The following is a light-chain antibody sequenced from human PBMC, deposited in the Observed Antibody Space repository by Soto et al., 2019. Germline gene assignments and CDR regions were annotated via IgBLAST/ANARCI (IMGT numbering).Light chain of an antibody. CDR3: QQRIVWPLT. J-gene: IGKJ4*01. CDR1: QNIRNF. Sequence: EIVLTQSPATLSLSPGERATLSCRASQNIRNFLVWYQQKPGQAPRVLIYDASTRATGIPARFSGSGSGTDFTLTITTLQPEDFALYCCQQRIVWPLTFGGGTKVEIK. CDR2: DAS. V-gene: IGKV3-11*01.